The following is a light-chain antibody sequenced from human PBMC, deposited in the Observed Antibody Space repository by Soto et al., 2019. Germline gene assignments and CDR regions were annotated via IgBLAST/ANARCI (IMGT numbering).Light chain of an antibody. J-gene: IGKJ5*01. CDR2: SAS. CDR1: QDISVY. Sequence: DIQMTQSPSSLSASVGDRVTITCRASQDISVYLAWYQQKPGKVPKLLIYSASTLQSGVPSRFSGSGSGTDFTITISSLQTEDVATYYCQKFNTAPLTFGQGTRLEIK. V-gene: IGKV1-27*01. CDR3: QKFNTAPLT.